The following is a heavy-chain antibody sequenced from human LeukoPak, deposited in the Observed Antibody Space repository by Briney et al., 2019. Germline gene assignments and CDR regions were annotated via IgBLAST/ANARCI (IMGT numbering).Heavy chain of an antibody. CDR3: AIHPTSMTRVTKGWFDP. V-gene: IGHV4-59*01. D-gene: IGHD4-17*01. Sequence: KPSETLSLTCAVYGGSFSGYYWSWIRQPPGKGLEWIGYIYYSGSTNYNPSLKSRVTISVDTSKNQFSLKLTSVTAADTAVYYCAIHPTSMTRVTKGWFDPWGQGTLVTVSS. CDR2: IYYSGST. J-gene: IGHJ5*02. CDR1: GGSFSGYY.